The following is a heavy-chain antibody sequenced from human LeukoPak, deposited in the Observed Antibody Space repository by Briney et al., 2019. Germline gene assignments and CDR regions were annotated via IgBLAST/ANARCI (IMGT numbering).Heavy chain of an antibody. J-gene: IGHJ4*01. CDR2: IYYTGRST. V-gene: IGHV4-59*08. CDR3: ATLTTVVTPFYFDY. Sequence: PSETLSLTCTVSGGSISSHYWSWIRQPPGKGLEWIGYIYYTGRSTNYNPSLKSRLIISLDTSKNQFSLKLSSVTAADTAVYYCATLTTVVTPFYFDYWGHGILVTVSS. CDR1: GGSISSHY. D-gene: IGHD4-23*01.